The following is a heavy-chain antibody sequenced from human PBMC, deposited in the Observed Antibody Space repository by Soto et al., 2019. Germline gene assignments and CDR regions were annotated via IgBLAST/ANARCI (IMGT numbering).Heavy chain of an antibody. V-gene: IGHV3-74*01. CDR2: INSDGSST. Sequence: GGSLRLSCAASGFTFSSYWMHWVRQAPGKGLVWVSRINSDGSSTSYADSVKGRFTISRDNAKNTLYLQMNSLRAEDTAVYYCAREGYYYYRDVWGKGTTVTVSS. CDR3: AREGYYYYRDV. CDR1: GFTFSSYW. J-gene: IGHJ6*03.